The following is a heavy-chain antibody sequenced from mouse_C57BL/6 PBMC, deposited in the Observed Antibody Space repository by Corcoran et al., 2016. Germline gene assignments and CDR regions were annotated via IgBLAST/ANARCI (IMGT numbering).Heavy chain of an antibody. V-gene: IGHV9-3*01. CDR3: ARGAMDY. Sequence: QIQLVQSGPELKKPGETVKISCKASGYTFTTYGMSWVKQAPGKGLKWMGWINTYSGVPIYADDFKGRFAFSLETSASTAYLQINNLKNEDTATYFCARGAMDYWGQGTSVTVSS. J-gene: IGHJ4*01. CDR2: INTYSGVP. CDR1: GYTFTTYG.